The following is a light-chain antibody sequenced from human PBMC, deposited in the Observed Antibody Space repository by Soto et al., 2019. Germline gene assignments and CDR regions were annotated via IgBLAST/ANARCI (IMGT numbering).Light chain of an antibody. Sequence: ESVLSQSPGTLSLSPWKRATLSCRASQSVGSGYLAWYQQKPGQAPRQLIYGASSRATGIPDRFSGSGSGTDFTLTIIRLEPEDFSVYYCQHYRTSFGGGTRVEIK. CDR1: QSVGSGY. CDR2: GAS. CDR3: QHYRTS. J-gene: IGKJ4*01. V-gene: IGKV3-20*01.